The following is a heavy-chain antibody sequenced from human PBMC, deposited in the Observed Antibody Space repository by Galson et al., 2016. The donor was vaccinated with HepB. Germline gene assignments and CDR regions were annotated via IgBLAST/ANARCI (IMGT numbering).Heavy chain of an antibody. CDR1: GGSISSNTYY. CDR2: MYNSETT. Sequence: SETLSLTCTVSGGSISSNTYYWGWIRQPPGKGPEWIGSMYNSETTYYNPSLKSRVTISVDTSKNQFSLNLSSVTAADTAVYYCTRRAASGWPYNWFDPWGQGTLVTVSS. V-gene: IGHV4-39*01. D-gene: IGHD6-19*01. J-gene: IGHJ5*02. CDR3: TRRAASGWPYNWFDP.